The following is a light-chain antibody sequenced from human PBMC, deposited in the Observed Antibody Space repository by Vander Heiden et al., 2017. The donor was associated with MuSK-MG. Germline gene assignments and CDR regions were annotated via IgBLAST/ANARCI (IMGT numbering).Light chain of an antibody. CDR2: DAS. J-gene: IGKJ2*01. V-gene: IGKV1-5*01. CDR3: QQYNSYSSYT. CDR1: QSISSW. Sequence: DIQMPPSPSTLSTSVGDRVTITCRASQSISSWLAWYQQKPGKAPKLLIYDASSLESGVPSRFSGSGSGTEFTLTISSLQPDDFATYYCQQYNSYSSYTFGQGTKLEIK.